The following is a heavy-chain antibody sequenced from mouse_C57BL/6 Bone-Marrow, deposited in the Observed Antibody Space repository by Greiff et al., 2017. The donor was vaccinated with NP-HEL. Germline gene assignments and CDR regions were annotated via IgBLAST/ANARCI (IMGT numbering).Heavy chain of an antibody. J-gene: IGHJ2*01. Sequence: VQLQQSGPELVKPGDSVKISCKASGYSFTGYFMNWVMQSHGKSLEWIGRINPYNGATFSNQKFKGKATLTVDKSSSTAHMESRSVTSDDSAVYYYARGGEVVFDYWGQGTTLTVSS. CDR2: INPYNGAT. CDR3: ARGGEVVFDY. CDR1: GYSFTGYF. V-gene: IGHV1-20*01.